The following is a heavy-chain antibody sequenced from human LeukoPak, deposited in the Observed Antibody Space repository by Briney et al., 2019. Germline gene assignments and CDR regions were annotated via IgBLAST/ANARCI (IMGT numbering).Heavy chain of an antibody. Sequence: GASVKVSCKASGGTFSSYAISWVRQAPGQGLEWMGRIIPILGIANYAQKFQGRVTITADKSTSTAYMELSSLRSEDTAVYYCARDLRSTVVTPPYYYYYYMDVWGKGTTVTVSS. CDR2: IIPILGIA. CDR1: GGTFSSYA. J-gene: IGHJ6*03. V-gene: IGHV1-69*04. D-gene: IGHD4-23*01. CDR3: ARDLRSTVVTPPYYYYYYMDV.